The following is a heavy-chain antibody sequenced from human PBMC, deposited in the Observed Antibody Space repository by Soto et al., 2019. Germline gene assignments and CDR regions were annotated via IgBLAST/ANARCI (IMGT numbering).Heavy chain of an antibody. J-gene: IGHJ4*02. CDR1: GFTVSSNY. V-gene: IGHV3-53*01. CDR3: ARDMKDVAAAGTYDY. D-gene: IGHD6-13*01. Sequence: GGSLRLSCAASGFTVSSNYMSWVRQAPGKGLEWVSVIYSGGSTYYADSVKGRFTISRDNSKNTLYLQMNSLRAEDTAVYYCARDMKDVAAAGTYDYWGQGTLVTVSS. CDR2: IYSGGST.